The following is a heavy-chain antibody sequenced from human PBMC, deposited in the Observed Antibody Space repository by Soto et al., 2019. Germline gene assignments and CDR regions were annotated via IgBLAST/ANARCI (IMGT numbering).Heavy chain of an antibody. CDR2: ISGSGGST. D-gene: IGHD3-3*01. Sequence: GGSLRLSCAASGFTFSSYAMSWVRQAPGKGLEWVSAISGSGGSTYYADSVKGRFTISRDNSKNTLYLQMNSLRAEDTAVYYCAKGFHYDFWSGYYTGIDYWGQGTLVTSPQ. J-gene: IGHJ4*02. V-gene: IGHV3-23*01. CDR1: GFTFSSYA. CDR3: AKGFHYDFWSGYYTGIDY.